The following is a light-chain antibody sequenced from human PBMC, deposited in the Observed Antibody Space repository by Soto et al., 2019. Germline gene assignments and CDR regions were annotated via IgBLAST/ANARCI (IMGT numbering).Light chain of an antibody. CDR2: GAS. CDR1: QSISSSY. Sequence: EIVLTQSPGTLSLSPGERATLSCRASQSISSSYLALYQQNPGQAPRLLVHGASSRATGIPDRFSGSGSGTDFTLTISRLEPEDFALYYCQQYSSTFWTFGQGTKVEIK. V-gene: IGKV3-20*01. CDR3: QQYSSTFWT. J-gene: IGKJ1*01.